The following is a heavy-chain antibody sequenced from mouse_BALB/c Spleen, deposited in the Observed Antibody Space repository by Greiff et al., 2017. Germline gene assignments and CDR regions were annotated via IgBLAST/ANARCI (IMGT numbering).Heavy chain of an antibody. V-gene: IGHV3-6*02. CDR1: GYSITSGYY. CDR2: ISYDGSN. Sequence: EVKLVESGPGLVKPSQSLSLTCSVTGYSITSGYYWNWLRQFPGNKLEWMGYISYDGSNNYNPSLKNRISITLDTSKNQFFLKLNSVTTEDTATYYCARDEGDGYYYGSSYRYYAMDYWGQGTSVTVSS. J-gene: IGHJ4*01. D-gene: IGHD1-1*01. CDR3: ARDEGDGYYYGSSYRYYAMDY.